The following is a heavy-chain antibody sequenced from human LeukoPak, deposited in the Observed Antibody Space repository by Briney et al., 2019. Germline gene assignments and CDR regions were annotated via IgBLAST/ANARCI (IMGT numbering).Heavy chain of an antibody. Sequence: GGSLRLSCAASGFTFSSYIMTWVRQAPGKGLEWVSSISSSSSYIYYADSVKGRFTISRDNAKNSLYLQMNSLRAEDTAVYYCAREYYDFWSGYYPGARFDPWGQGTLVTVSS. V-gene: IGHV3-21*01. D-gene: IGHD3-3*01. J-gene: IGHJ5*02. CDR1: GFTFSSYI. CDR3: AREYYDFWSGYYPGARFDP. CDR2: ISSSSSYI.